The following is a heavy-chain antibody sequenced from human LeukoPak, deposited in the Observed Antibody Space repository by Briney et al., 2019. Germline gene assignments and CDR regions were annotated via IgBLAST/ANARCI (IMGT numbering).Heavy chain of an antibody. CDR2: IYTSGST. J-gene: IGHJ6*03. CDR3: AREVDSMNYCYYYYMDV. D-gene: IGHD4-11*01. CDR1: GGSFSGYY. Sequence: SVTLSLTCAVYGGSFSGYYWSWIRQPAGKGLEWIGRIYTSGSTNYNPSLKSRVTISVDTSKNQFSLKLSSVTAADTAVYYCAREVDSMNYCYYYYMDVWGKGTTVTVSS. V-gene: IGHV4-4*07.